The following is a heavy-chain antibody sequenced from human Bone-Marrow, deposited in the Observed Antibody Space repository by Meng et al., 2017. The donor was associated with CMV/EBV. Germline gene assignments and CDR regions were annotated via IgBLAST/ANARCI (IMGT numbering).Heavy chain of an antibody. CDR1: GGPISSGDPY. Sequence: SETLSLPCTVSGGPISSGDPYWSWVRQPPGKGLEWIGYLYYSGSTYYSPSLKSRVTMSVDTSKHQFSLKLSSVTAADTAVYYCARAPYYYDNSGYYGGYNWFDPWGQGILVTVSS. V-gene: IGHV4-30-4*08. D-gene: IGHD3-22*01. CDR2: LYYSGST. CDR3: ARAPYYYDNSGYYGGYNWFDP. J-gene: IGHJ5*02.